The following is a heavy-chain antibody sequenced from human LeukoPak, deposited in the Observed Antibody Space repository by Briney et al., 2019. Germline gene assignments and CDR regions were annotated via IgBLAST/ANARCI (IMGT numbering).Heavy chain of an antibody. Sequence: GGSLSLSCTASRSTFSSFPMSWVRHAPGRGLEWISSISSSGTLIYYADSLKGRFTVSRDNAKNTLYVQMNSLRAEDTAVYYCAKIGVSGQWYFDLWGRGTLVTVSS. D-gene: IGHD5/OR15-5a*01. CDR2: ISSSGTLI. CDR1: RSTFSSFP. CDR3: AKIGVSGQWYFDL. V-gene: IGHV3-21*01. J-gene: IGHJ2*01.